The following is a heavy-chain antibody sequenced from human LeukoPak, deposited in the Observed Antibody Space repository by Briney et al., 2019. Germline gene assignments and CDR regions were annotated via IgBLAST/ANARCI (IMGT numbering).Heavy chain of an antibody. J-gene: IGHJ6*02. CDR2: ISSSGSTI. CDR1: GFTFSDYY. CDR3: ARATDGSGSYYNYYYYGMDV. D-gene: IGHD3-10*01. V-gene: IGHV3-11*01. Sequence: GGSLRLSCAASGFTFSDYYMSWIHQAPGKGLEWVSYISSSGSTIYYADSVKGRFTISRDNAKNSLYLQMNSLRAEDTAVYYCARATDGSGSYYNYYYYGMDVWGQGTTVTVSS.